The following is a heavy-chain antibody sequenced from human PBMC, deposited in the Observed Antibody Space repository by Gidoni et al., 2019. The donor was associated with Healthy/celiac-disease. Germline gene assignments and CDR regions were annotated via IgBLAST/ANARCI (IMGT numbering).Heavy chain of an antibody. J-gene: IGHJ5*02. CDR1: GYSISSGYY. Sequence: QVQLQESGPGLVKPSETLSLTCAVSGYSISSGYYWGWSRQPPGKGLEWIGSIYHSGSTYYNPSLKSRVTISVDTSKNQFSLKLSSVTAADTAGYYCAVSTGYINEGDWFDPWGQGTLVTVSS. V-gene: IGHV4-38-2*01. CDR3: AVSTGYINEGDWFDP. D-gene: IGHD3-9*01. CDR2: IYHSGST.